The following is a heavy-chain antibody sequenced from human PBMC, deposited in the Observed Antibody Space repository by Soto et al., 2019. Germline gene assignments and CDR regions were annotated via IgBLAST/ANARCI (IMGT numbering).Heavy chain of an antibody. CDR3: AREGYSSRSNQFHSYYGMDV. Sequence: ASVKVSCKASGYTFTSYYMHWVRQAPGQGLEWMGIINPSGGSTSYAQKFQGRVTMTRDTSTSTVYMELSSLGSEDTAVYYCAREGYSSRSNQFHSYYGMDVWGQGTTVTVYS. V-gene: IGHV1-46*01. CDR2: INPSGGST. J-gene: IGHJ6*02. CDR1: GYTFTSYY. D-gene: IGHD6-13*01.